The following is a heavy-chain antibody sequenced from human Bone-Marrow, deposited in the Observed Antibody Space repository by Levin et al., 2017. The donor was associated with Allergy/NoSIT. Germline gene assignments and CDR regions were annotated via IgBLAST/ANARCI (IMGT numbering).Heavy chain of an antibody. CDR2: FYTAGNT. CDR1: GFTVNFNY. CDR3: AILSGGFDTSELDY. D-gene: IGHD3-10*01. Sequence: SCTASGFTVNFNYMTWVRQAPGQALEWVSVFYTAGNTFYADSVKGRFTISRDGSKNTFYLQMNSLRAEDTAVYYCAILSGGFDTSELDYWGQGTLVTVSS. J-gene: IGHJ4*02. V-gene: IGHV3-53*01.